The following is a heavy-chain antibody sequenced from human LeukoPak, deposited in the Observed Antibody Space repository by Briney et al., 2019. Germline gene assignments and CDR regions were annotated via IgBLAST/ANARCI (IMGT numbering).Heavy chain of an antibody. J-gene: IGHJ3*02. D-gene: IGHD3-10*01. V-gene: IGHV4-34*01. CDR1: GGSFSGYY. CDR2: INHSGST. CDR3: VRLWRVPDAFDI. Sequence: SETLSLTCAVYGGSFSGYYWSWIRQPPGKGLEWIGEINHSGSTNYNPSLKSRVTISVDTSKNQFSLKLSSVTAADTAVYYCVRLWRVPDAFDIWGQGTMVTVSS.